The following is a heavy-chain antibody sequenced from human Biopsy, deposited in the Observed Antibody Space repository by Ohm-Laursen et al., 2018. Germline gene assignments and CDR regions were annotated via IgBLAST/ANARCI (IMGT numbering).Heavy chain of an antibody. CDR1: DFTFDDYA. J-gene: IGHJ6*02. D-gene: IGHD3-10*01. CDR3: VKDIRRYFYGMDV. Sequence: LRLSCAASDFTFDDYAMSWVRQRPGKGLEWVSGITWNSGHIAYADSVKGRFTISRDNAKNVLWLQMNSLRVDGTAMYYCVKDIRRYFYGMDVWGQGTTVTVS. V-gene: IGHV3-9*01. CDR2: ITWNSGHI.